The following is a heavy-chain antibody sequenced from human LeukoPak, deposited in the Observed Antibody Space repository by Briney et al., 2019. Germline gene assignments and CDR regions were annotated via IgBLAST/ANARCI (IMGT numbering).Heavy chain of an antibody. V-gene: IGHV3-33*01. CDR1: GFTFSSYG. Sequence: QPGRSLRLSCAASGFTFSSYGMHWVRQAPGKGLEWVAVIWYDGSNKYYADSVKGRFTISRDNSKNTLYLQMNGLRAEDTAVYYCARDLAYCGGDCYSYYYGMDVWGQGTTVTVSS. J-gene: IGHJ6*02. CDR2: IWYDGSNK. CDR3: ARDLAYCGGDCYSYYYGMDV. D-gene: IGHD2-21*02.